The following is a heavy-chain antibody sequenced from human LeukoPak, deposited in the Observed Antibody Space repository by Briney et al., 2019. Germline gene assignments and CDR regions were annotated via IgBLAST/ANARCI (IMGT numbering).Heavy chain of an antibody. CDR2: INSDESIT. J-gene: IGHJ4*02. CDR1: GFTLSNYW. CDR3: ARYGGSASVIY. V-gene: IGHV3-74*01. Sequence: GGSPRLSCAASGFTLSNYWMHWVRQAPGKGLVWLSRINSDESITTYADSVKGRFTISRDNAKNTLYLQMNSLRAEDTAEYYCARYGGSASVIYWGQGTLVTVSS. D-gene: IGHD2-21*01.